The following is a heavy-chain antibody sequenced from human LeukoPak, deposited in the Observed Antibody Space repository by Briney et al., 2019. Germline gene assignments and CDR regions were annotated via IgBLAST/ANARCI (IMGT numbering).Heavy chain of an antibody. Sequence: GGSLRLSCAASGFTFSSYSMSWVRQAPGKGLEWVSGITVAGDTYYADSLKGRFTISRDNSRNTLYLQMNSLRADDTAVYYCAKVPVWQQLVDYWGQGTLVTVSS. D-gene: IGHD6-13*01. CDR3: AKVPVWQQLVDY. J-gene: IGHJ4*02. V-gene: IGHV3-23*01. CDR2: ITVAGDT. CDR1: GFTFSSYS.